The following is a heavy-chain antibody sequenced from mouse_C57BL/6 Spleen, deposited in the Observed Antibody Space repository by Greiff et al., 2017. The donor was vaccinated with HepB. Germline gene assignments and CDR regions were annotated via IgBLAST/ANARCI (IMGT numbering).Heavy chain of an antibody. D-gene: IGHD2-2*01. J-gene: IGHJ2*01. CDR1: GYTFTSYW. CDR2: IDPSDSYT. Sequence: QVQLQQPGAELVRPGTSVKLSCKASGYTFTSYWMHWVKQRPGQGLEWIGVIDPSDSYTNYNQKFKGKATLTVDTSSSTAYMQLSSLTSEDSAVYYCARWLRYDWGQGTTLTVSS. CDR3: ARWLRYD. V-gene: IGHV1-59*01.